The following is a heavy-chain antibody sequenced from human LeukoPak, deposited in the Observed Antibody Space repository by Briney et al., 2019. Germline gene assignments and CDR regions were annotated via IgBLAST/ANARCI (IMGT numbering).Heavy chain of an antibody. J-gene: IGHJ4*02. CDR2: IYPNNGAT. V-gene: IGHV1-2*02. D-gene: IGHD1-26*01. Sequence: GDSVKVSCKASGYTFSGTGWYLYWLRQAPGQGLECMGWIYPNNGATAYAQKFQGRVAMTRDTSITTAYMELSRLRPDDTAVYYCEHIVGATALWGQGTLVTVSS. CDR1: GYTFSGTGWY. CDR3: EHIVGATAL.